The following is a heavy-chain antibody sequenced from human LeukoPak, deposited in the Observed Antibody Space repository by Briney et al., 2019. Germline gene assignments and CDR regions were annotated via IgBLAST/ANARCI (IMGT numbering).Heavy chain of an antibody. CDR2: IYPGDSDI. V-gene: IGHV5-51*01. Sequence: GESLKISCKGSGYSFNTYWIAWVRQMPGKGLEWMGIIYPGDSDIRYSPSFQGQVTISADESISTTYLQWSSLNASDTAMYYCARQADYNILTGYFKGHLDYWGQGTLVTVSS. CDR3: ARQADYNILTGYFKGHLDY. J-gene: IGHJ4*02. CDR1: GYSFNTYW. D-gene: IGHD3-9*01.